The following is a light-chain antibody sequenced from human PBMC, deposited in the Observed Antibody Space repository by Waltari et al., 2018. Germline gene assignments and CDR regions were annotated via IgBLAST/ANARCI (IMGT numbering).Light chain of an antibody. J-gene: IGKJ1*01. CDR3: QQYSNWPPWT. CDR2: DAS. Sequence: QSPVTLSASPGDSATLSCRASPSVSNNLAWYQHKPGQAPRLVMYDASTRASGLPARFSGTGSGREFTLTINSLQSEDVAIYYCQQYSNWPPWTFGQGTTVEIK. V-gene: IGKV3-15*01. CDR1: PSVSNN.